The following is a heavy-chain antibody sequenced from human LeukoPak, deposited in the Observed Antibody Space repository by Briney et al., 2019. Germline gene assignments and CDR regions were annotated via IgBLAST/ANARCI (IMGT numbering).Heavy chain of an antibody. CDR2: INPNSGGT. CDR3: AREAALDCSSTSCYPGAVDY. D-gene: IGHD2-2*01. CDR1: GYTFTGYY. J-gene: IGHJ4*02. V-gene: IGHV1-2*02. Sequence: GASVKVSCKASGYTFTGYYMHWVRQAPGQGLEWMGWINPNSGGTNYAQKFQGRVTMTRDTSISTAYMELSRLRSDDTAVYYCAREAALDCSSTSCYPGAVDYWGQGTLVTVSS.